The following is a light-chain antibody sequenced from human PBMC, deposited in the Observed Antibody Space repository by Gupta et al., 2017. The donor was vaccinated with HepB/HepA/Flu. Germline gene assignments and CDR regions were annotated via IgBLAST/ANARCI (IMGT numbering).Light chain of an antibody. J-gene: IGKJ4*01. CDR1: QSLVYSDGNTY. V-gene: IGKV2-30*01. Sequence: DGITQSPLPLPVTLGQPASISCKSSQSLVYSDGNTYLNCFQQRTGHYPRRLLYQVSNRDSGVADSFIGSGSGTAFTMHISNVEAEDVGVYYCIQGKHCTPLTFGGGTKVEIK. CDR3: IQGKHCTPLT. CDR2: QVS.